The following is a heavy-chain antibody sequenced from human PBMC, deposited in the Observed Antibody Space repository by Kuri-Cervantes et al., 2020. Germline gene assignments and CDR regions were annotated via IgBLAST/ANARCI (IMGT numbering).Heavy chain of an antibody. J-gene: IGHJ5*02. CDR2: IYWDDDK. D-gene: IGHD2-15*01. V-gene: IGHV2-5*02. CDR3: AHRPAVVVAAGPNWFDP. Sequence: SGPTLVKPTQTLTLTCTFSGFSLSTSGVGVGWIRQPPGKALEWLALIYWDDDKRYSPSLKSRLTITKDTSKNQVVLTMTNMDPVDTATYYCAHRPAVVVAAGPNWFDPWGQGTLVTVSS. CDR1: GFSLSTSGVG.